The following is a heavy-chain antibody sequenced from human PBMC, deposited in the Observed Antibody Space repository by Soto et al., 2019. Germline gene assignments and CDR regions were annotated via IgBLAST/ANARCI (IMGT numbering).Heavy chain of an antibody. D-gene: IGHD2-21*02. CDR2: FSGSGGST. V-gene: IGHV3-23*01. Sequence: EVQLLESGGGLVQPGGSLRLSCAASGFTFSRYAMSWVRQAPGKGLEWVSGFSGSGGSTYYADSVRGRFTISRDNSKNTLYLQMNSLRAEDTAVYYCAKEFSVTVGNWFDLWGQGTLVTVSS. CDR1: GFTFSRYA. CDR3: AKEFSVTVGNWFDL. J-gene: IGHJ5*02.